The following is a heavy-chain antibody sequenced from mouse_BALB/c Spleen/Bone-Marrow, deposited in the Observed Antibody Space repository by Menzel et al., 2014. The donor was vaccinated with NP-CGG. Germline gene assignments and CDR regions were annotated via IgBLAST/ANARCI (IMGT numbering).Heavy chain of an antibody. CDR2: IDPSTSET. Sequence: VQLQQSGPDLVRPGSSVKMSCKASDYTFTTYWMHWVKKRPGQGLEWIGMIDPSTSETRLNKKLKDKATLIVDKSSNTAYMHLISLTSEDSAVYYCARRTLAMDYWGQGTSVTVSS. CDR3: ARRTLAMDY. CDR1: DYTFTTYW. J-gene: IGHJ4*01. V-gene: IGHV1-52*01.